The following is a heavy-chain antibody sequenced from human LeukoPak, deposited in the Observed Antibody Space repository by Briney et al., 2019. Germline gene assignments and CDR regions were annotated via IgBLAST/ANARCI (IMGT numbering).Heavy chain of an antibody. Sequence: GVSLRLSCAASGFTFSDYWMHWVRQAPGKGLMWVSSVGLAGEHTTYADSVKGRFTISRDNAKNTLYLQMNSLRAEDTAVYYCASGNSHAFDIWGQGTMVTVS. CDR3: ASGNSHAFDI. V-gene: IGHV3-74*01. CDR2: VGLAGEHT. J-gene: IGHJ3*02. CDR1: GFTFSDYW.